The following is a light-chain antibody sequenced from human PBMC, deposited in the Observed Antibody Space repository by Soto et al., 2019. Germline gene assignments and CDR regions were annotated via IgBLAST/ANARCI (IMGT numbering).Light chain of an antibody. CDR2: KAS. J-gene: IGKJ1*01. CDR3: QQDNNYWT. V-gene: IGKV1-5*03. Sequence: DIQMTQSPSTLSASVGDRVTITCRASQSCGPSLAWYQQRPGKAPNLLIYKASNLESGVPSRFIGSVSGTACTLTISSVQPDEFATYYCQQDNNYWTFGPGNKVEIK. CDR1: QSCGPS.